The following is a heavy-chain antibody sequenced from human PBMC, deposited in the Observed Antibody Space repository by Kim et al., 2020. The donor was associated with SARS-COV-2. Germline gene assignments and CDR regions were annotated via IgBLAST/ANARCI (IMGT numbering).Heavy chain of an antibody. D-gene: IGHD1-7*01. J-gene: IGHJ4*02. CDR3: ATGTTLEWFNY. V-gene: IGHV1-69*04. Sequence: SVKVSCKASGGTFNNYAITWVRQAPGQGLEWMGRIIPLLGMTNYAQQLQGRLTITADKSTNTAYMELSSLRFEDTAVYYCATGTTLEWFNYWGQGTLVT. CDR2: IIPLLGMT. CDR1: GGTFNNYA.